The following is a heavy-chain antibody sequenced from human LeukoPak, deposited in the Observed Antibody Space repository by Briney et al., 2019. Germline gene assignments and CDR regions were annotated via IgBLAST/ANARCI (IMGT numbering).Heavy chain of an antibody. J-gene: IGHJ5*02. CDR3: ARGYKPYGSGTHPHWFDP. CDR2: MNPNSGNT. V-gene: IGHV1-8*01. CDR1: GYTFTSYD. D-gene: IGHD3-10*01. Sequence: ASVTVSCKSSGYTFTSYDINWVRQAPGQGLEWMGWMNPNSGNTGYAQKFQGRVTMTRNTSISTAYMELSSLRSEDTAVYYCARGYKPYGSGTHPHWFDPWGQGTLVTVSS.